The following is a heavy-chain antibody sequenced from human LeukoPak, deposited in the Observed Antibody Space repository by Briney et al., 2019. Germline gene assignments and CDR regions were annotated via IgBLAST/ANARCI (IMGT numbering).Heavy chain of an antibody. D-gene: IGHD1-26*01. Sequence: GESLKISCKGSEYSFTTDWIGWVRQMPGKGLEWVGIIHPIDSDTRYSPSFQGHVTISADKSISTAYLQWSSLKASDTTMYYCARYSGSYYAGVADYWGQGTLVTVSS. V-gene: IGHV5-51*01. CDR3: ARYSGSYYAGVADY. CDR2: IHPIDSDT. CDR1: EYSFTTDW. J-gene: IGHJ4*02.